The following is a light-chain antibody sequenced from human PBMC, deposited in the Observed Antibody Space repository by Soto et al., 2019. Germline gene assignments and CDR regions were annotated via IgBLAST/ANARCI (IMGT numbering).Light chain of an antibody. V-gene: IGLV2-11*01. Sequence: QSALTQPRSVSGSPGQSVTISRTGTSSDVGGSNHVSWYQHHPVKAPKFMIYDVNKRPSGVPDRFSGSKSGNTASLTISGLQAEDEAGDYCCSFAGTYTFVFGTGTKLTVL. CDR1: SSDVGGSNH. CDR2: DVN. J-gene: IGLJ1*01. CDR3: CSFAGTYTFV.